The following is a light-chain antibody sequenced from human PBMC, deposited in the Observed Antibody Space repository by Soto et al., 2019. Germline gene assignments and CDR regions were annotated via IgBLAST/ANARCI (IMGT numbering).Light chain of an antibody. CDR3: QQYVTSAIT. CDR1: QSVSST. Sequence: EIVLTQSPATLSVSPGERATLSCRASQSVSSTLAWYQQKPGQAPRLLISGASSRATGIPDRFSGSGSGTDFTLTISRLEPEDFALYYCQQYVTSAITFGQGTRLEI. CDR2: GAS. J-gene: IGKJ5*01. V-gene: IGKV3-20*01.